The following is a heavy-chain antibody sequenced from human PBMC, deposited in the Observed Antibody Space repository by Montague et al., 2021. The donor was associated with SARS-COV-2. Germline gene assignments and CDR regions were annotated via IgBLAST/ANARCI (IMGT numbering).Heavy chain of an antibody. J-gene: IGHJ4*02. D-gene: IGHD1-20*01. V-gene: IGHV3-33*01. Sequence: SRRISCAASGFTFSSYGMHWVRQAPGKGLEWVAVIWYDGSNKYYADSVKGRLTISRDNSKNTLYLQMNSLRAEDTAVYYCVSGDITGMPYFDYWGQGTLVTVSS. CDR3: VSGDITGMPYFDY. CDR1: GFTFSSYG. CDR2: IWYDGSNK.